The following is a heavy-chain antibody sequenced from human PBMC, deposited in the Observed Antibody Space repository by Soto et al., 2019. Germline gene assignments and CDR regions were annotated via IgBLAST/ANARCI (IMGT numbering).Heavy chain of an antibody. CDR1: GGTFSSYA. J-gene: IGHJ5*02. CDR3: ARDRYNWNGWSDP. V-gene: IGHV1-69*13. D-gene: IGHD1-20*01. CDR2: IIPIFGTA. Sequence: SSVKVSCKASGGTFSSYAISWVRQAPGQGLEWMGGIIPIFGTANYAQKFQGRVTITADESTSTAYMELSSLRSEDTAVYYCARDRYNWNGWSDPWGQGTLVTVSS.